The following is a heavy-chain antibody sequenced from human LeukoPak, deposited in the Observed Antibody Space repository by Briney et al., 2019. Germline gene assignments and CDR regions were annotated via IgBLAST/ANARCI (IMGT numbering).Heavy chain of an antibody. J-gene: IGHJ4*02. V-gene: IGHV4-34*01. Sequence: SETLSLTCAVYGGSFSGYYWSWIRQPPGKGLEWIREINHSGSTNYNPSLKSRVTISVDTSKNQFSLKLSSVTAADTAVYYCATSGYGDYSMDYWGQGTLVTVSS. CDR2: INHSGST. CDR3: ATSGYGDYSMDY. D-gene: IGHD4-17*01. CDR1: GGSFSGYY.